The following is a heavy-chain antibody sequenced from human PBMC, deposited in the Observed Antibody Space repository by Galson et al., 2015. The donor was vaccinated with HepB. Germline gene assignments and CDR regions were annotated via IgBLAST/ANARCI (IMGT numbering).Heavy chain of an antibody. J-gene: IGHJ3*02. V-gene: IGHV6-1*01. CDR2: TYYRSKWYN. CDR1: GDSVSSNSAA. CDR3: ARVSRWQWLARTKFDAFDI. D-gene: IGHD6-19*01. Sequence: CAISGDSVSSNSAAWNWIRQSPSRGLEWLGRTYYRSKWYNDYAVSVKSRITINPDTSKNQFSLQLNSVTPEDTAVYYCARVSRWQWLARTKFDAFDIWGQGTMVTVSS.